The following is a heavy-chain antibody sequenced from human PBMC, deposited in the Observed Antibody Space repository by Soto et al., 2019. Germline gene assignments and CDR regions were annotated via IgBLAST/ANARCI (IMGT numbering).Heavy chain of an antibody. CDR3: ARMKTGYSYGFDY. Sequence: SCPTLVNPTQTLTLTCTFSGFSLSTSGMRVSWIRQPPARALEWLARIDWDDDKFYSTSLKTRLTISKDTSKNQVVLTMTNMDPVDTATYYCARMKTGYSYGFDYWGQGTLVTVSS. CDR2: IDWDDDK. V-gene: IGHV2-70*04. CDR1: GFSLSTSGMR. D-gene: IGHD5-18*01. J-gene: IGHJ4*02.